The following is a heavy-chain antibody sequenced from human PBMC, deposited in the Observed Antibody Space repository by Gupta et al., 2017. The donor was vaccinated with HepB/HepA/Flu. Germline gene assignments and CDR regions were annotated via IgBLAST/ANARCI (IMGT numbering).Heavy chain of an antibody. D-gene: IGHD3-22*01. J-gene: IGHJ4*02. Sequence: EVPLVESGGGLVQPGRSLRLSCAASGIALQDYALHWVRQAPGKGLAWVSGSSWKSDNIGYADSVKGRFTIARDNAKNSLVLQMNNLRAEDTALDYYAIDTGKNWLTHSDYGGQG. V-gene: IGHV3-9*01. CDR3: AIDTGKNWLTHSDY. CDR1: GIALQDYA. CDR2: SSWKSDNI.